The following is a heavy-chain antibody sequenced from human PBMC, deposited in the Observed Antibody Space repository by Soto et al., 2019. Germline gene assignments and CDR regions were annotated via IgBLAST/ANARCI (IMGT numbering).Heavy chain of an antibody. CDR3: VKVVGGDS. Sequence: QVQLVQSGAEVKKPGASVRFSCKASGYTFTSYSIHWVRQAPGQRLEWMGGINTGNGDTKYSQKFQGRITITRDTSASTAYMDLSSLRSEDTAVYYCVKVVGGDSWGQGTLVTVSS. J-gene: IGHJ4*02. V-gene: IGHV1-3*04. D-gene: IGHD2-15*01. CDR1: GYTFTSYS. CDR2: INTGNGDT.